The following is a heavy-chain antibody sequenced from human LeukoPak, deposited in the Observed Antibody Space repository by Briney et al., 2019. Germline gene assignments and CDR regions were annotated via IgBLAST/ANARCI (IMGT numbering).Heavy chain of an antibody. CDR1: GYTFTGYY. V-gene: IGHV1-2*02. Sequence: ASVKVSCKASGYTFTGYYMHWVRQAPGQGLEWMGWINPNSGGTNYAQKFQGRVTMTRDTSISTAYMELSRLRSDDTAVYYCARRCIVVVPAATQTNYYYYYYMDVWGKGTTVTVSS. D-gene: IGHD2-2*01. J-gene: IGHJ6*03. CDR2: INPNSGGT. CDR3: ARRCIVVVPAATQTNYYYYYYMDV.